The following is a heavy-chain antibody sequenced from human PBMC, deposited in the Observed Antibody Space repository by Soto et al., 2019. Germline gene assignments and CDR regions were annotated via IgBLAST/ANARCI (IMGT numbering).Heavy chain of an antibody. CDR3: AAGWEYYYDSSGYYPHYFDY. Sequence: ASVKVSCKASGFTFTSSAVQWVRQARGQRLEWIGWIVVGSGNTNYAQKFQERVTITRDMSTSTAYMELSSLRSEDTAVYYCAAGWEYYYDSSGYYPHYFDYWGQGTLVTVSS. CDR1: GFTFTSSA. J-gene: IGHJ4*02. CDR2: IVVGSGNT. V-gene: IGHV1-58*01. D-gene: IGHD3-22*01.